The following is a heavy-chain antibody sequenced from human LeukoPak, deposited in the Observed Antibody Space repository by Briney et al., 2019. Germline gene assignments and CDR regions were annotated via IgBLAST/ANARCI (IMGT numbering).Heavy chain of an antibody. V-gene: IGHV4-59*08. CDR3: ARGGKRFDY. CDR1: GGSISSYY. Sequence: SETLSLTCTVSGGSISSYYWSWIRQPPGKGLEWIGYIYYSGSTNYNPSLKSRVTISVDTSKNQFSLKRSSVTSADTAVYYCARGGKRFDYWGQGTLVTVSS. D-gene: IGHD3-16*01. CDR2: IYYSGST. J-gene: IGHJ4*02.